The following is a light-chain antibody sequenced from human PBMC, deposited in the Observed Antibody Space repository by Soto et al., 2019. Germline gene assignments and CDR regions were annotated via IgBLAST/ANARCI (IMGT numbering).Light chain of an antibody. CDR3: QESFSTEVI. Sequence: DIQMTQSPPSLSASVGDRVTITCRASRNIYRYLNWYQQKPGKVPKLLIYGASSLQSGVPSRFSGSVSGTDFTLTISSLQREDFAIYYCQESFSTEVIFGGGTKVEIK. CDR1: RNIYRY. V-gene: IGKV1-39*01. CDR2: GAS. J-gene: IGKJ4*01.